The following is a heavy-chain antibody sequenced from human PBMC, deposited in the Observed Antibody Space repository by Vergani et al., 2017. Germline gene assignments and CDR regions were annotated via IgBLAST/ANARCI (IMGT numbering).Heavy chain of an antibody. CDR1: GYTFTNDW. Sequence: EVRLVQSGAVVKKSGESLKISCQASGYTFTNDWIGWVRQLPGEGFEWMGVIYPDDSVAKYSPSFQGRETLSVDLSISTAYLHWKSLEASDSAMYYCARQSTFCGGDCFSVAVEDWGQGTMVTVSS. V-gene: IGHV5-51*01. CDR2: IYPDDSVA. D-gene: IGHD2-21*02. CDR3: ARQSTFCGGDCFSVAVED. J-gene: IGHJ3*01.